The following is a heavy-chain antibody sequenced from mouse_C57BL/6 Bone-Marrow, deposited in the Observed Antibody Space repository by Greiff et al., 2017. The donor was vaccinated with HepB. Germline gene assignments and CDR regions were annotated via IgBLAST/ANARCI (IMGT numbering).Heavy chain of an antibody. CDR1: GYTFTSYW. V-gene: IGHV1-50*01. J-gene: IGHJ3*01. Sequence: QVQLKQPGAELVKPGASVKLSCKASGYTFTSYWMQWVKQRPGQGLEWIGEIDPSDSYTNYNQKFKGKATLTVDTSSSTAYMQLSSLTSEDSAVYYWARPLYGSSPAWFAYWGQGTLVTVSA. D-gene: IGHD1-1*01. CDR3: ARPLYGSSPAWFAY. CDR2: IDPSDSYT.